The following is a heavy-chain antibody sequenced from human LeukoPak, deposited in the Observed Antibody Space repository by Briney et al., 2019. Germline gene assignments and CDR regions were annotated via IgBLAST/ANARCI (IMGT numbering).Heavy chain of an antibody. J-gene: IGHJ4*02. Sequence: ASGYTFTGYYMHWVRQAPGKGLEWVAVISYDGSDKHYADSVKGRFTISRDNSKNIIYLQMNSLTPEDTAVFYCATDNSGWPNGSFDHWGQGTLVTVSS. V-gene: IGHV3-30-3*01. CDR2: ISYDGSDK. CDR1: GYTFTGYY. D-gene: IGHD6-19*01. CDR3: ATDNSGWPNGSFDH.